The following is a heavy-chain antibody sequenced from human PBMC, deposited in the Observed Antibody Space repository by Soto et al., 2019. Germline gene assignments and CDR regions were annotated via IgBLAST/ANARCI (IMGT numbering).Heavy chain of an antibody. J-gene: IGHJ4*02. CDR3: AARAVYCSSTSCYRDY. Sequence: PPGGSLRLSCAASGFTFSSYAMSWVRQAPGKGLEWVSAISGSGGSTYYADSVKGRFTISRDNSKNTLYLQMNSLRAEDTAVYYCAARAVYCSSTSCYRDYWGQGTLVTVSS. CDR1: GFTFSSYA. V-gene: IGHV3-23*01. CDR2: ISGSGGST. D-gene: IGHD2-2*02.